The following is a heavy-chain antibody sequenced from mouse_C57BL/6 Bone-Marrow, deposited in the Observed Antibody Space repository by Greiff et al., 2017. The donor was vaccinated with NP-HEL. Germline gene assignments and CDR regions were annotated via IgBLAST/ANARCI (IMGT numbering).Heavy chain of an antibody. V-gene: IGHV5-16*01. CDR3: AAGYYDYDHAMDY. J-gene: IGHJ4*01. D-gene: IGHD2-4*01. CDR1: GFTFSDYY. CDR2: INYDGSST. Sequence: EVQVVESEGGLVQPGSSMKLSCTASGFTFSDYYMAWVRQVPEKGLEWVANINYDGSSTYYLDSLKSRFIISRDNAKNILYLQMSSLKSEDTATYYCAAGYYDYDHAMDYWGQGTSVTVSS.